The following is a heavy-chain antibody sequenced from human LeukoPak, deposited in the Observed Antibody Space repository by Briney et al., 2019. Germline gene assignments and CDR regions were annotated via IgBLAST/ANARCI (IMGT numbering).Heavy chain of an antibody. V-gene: IGHV4-59*05. D-gene: IGHD3-22*01. CDR3: ARSDYYDSSGYNDAFDI. CDR1: GSTFSTYSMN. J-gene: IGHJ3*02. Sequence: GSLRLSCAASGSTFSTYSMNWVRQAPGKGLEWIGSIYYSGSTYYNPSLKSRVTISVDTSKNQFSLKLSSVTAADTAVYYCARSDYYDSSGYNDAFDIWGQGTMVTVSS. CDR2: IYYSGST.